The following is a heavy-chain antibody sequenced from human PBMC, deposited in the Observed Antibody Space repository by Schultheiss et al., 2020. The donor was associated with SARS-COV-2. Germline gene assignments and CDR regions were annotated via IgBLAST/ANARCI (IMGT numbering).Heavy chain of an antibody. CDR1: GXXXSSGCYS. J-gene: IGHJ3*02. Sequence: SETLSLTCAVSGXXXSSGCYSWSWIRQPPGKGLEWIGYIYHSGSTDYNPSLKSRVTISVDRSKNQFSLKLSSVTAADTAVYYCASAPGGCTNGVCSRWGAFDIWGQGTKVTVSS. V-gene: IGHV4-30-2*01. D-gene: IGHD2-8*01. CDR2: IYHSGST. CDR3: ASAPGGCTNGVCSRWGAFDI.